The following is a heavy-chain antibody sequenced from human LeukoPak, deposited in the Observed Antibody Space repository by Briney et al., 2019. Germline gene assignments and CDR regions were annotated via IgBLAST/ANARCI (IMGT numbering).Heavy chain of an antibody. CDR1: GFTFNIYA. J-gene: IGHJ4*02. Sequence: GESLRLSCAASGFTFNIYAMSWVRQAPGKGLEWVSCISGSGVSTFYADSVKGRFTISRDNSKKTLYLQMSSLRAEDSAIYYCAYKWSCDYWGQGTLVTVSS. V-gene: IGHV3-23*01. D-gene: IGHD1-1*01. CDR2: ISGSGVST. CDR3: AYKWSCDY.